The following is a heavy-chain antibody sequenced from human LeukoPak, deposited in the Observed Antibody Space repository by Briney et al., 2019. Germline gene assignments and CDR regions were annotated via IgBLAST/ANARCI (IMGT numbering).Heavy chain of an antibody. V-gene: IGHV4-59*01. D-gene: IGHD1-26*01. J-gene: IGHJ3*02. CDR1: GGSISSYY. CDR2: IYYSGST. CDR3: ARVVVGAPFDI. Sequence: SETLSLTCTVSGGSISSYYWSWIRQPPGKGPEWIGYIYYSGSTNYNPSLKSRVTISVDTSKNQFSLKLSSVTAADTAVYYCARVVVGAPFDIWGQGTMVTVSS.